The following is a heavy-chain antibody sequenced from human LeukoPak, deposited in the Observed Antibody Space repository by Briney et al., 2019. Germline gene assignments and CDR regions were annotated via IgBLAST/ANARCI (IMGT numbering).Heavy chain of an antibody. CDR3: ARGNPATYYYDSSGLDY. Sequence: GASVKVSCKASGYTFTNYGINWVRQAPGQGLEWMGWISGYNGNTNYAQKLQGRVTMTTDTSTSTAYMELRSLRSDDTAVYYCARGNPATYYYDSSGLDYWGQGTLVTVSS. V-gene: IGHV1-18*01. CDR2: ISGYNGNT. J-gene: IGHJ4*02. CDR1: GYTFTNYG. D-gene: IGHD3-22*01.